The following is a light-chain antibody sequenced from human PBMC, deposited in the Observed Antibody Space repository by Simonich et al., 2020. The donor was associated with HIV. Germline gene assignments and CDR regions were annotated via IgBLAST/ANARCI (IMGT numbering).Light chain of an antibody. CDR1: QSVSSTY. V-gene: IGKV3D-20*01. J-gene: IGKJ4*01. CDR3: QQYGSSPPR. Sequence: EIVLTQAPGTLSLSPGESATLSCRASQSVSSTYFAWYQRKPGLAPSLLIYDASSRATGIPDRFSGSGSGTDFTLTISRLEPEDFAVYYCQQYGSSPPRFGGGTKVEIK. CDR2: DAS.